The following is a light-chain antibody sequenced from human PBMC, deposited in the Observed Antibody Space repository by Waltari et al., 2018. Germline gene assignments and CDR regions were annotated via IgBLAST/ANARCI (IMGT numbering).Light chain of an antibody. CDR1: KIGSTN. CDR2: DDG. J-gene: IGLJ1*01. Sequence: SYELTKPPSVSVAPGQTARTTCDRDKIGSTNVHCYQHKPGQAPVLVVYDDGDRPSGFPVRFSGSNSGNTAALTISRVDAGDEAEYYCQVWDSGSDHYVFGTVTKVTVL. V-gene: IGLV3-21*02. CDR3: QVWDSGSDHYV.